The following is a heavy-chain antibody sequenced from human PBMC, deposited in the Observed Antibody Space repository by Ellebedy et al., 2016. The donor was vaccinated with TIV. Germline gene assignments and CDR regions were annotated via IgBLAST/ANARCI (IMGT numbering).Heavy chain of an antibody. J-gene: IGHJ4*02. D-gene: IGHD3-10*01. V-gene: IGHV3-30*03. CDR2: ISSDGSNK. CDR3: ARGGSSGSSDY. Sequence: GESLKISXVASGFTFRSHGIYWVRQAPGKGLEWVAVISSDGSNKYYADSVKGRFTISRDNSKNALYLQMNSLRTDDMAVYYCARGGSSGSSDYWGQGTLVTVSS. CDR1: GFTFRSHG.